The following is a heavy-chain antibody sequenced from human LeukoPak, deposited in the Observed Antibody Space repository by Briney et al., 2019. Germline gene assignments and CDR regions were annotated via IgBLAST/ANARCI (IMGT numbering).Heavy chain of an antibody. J-gene: IGHJ6*03. Sequence: GGSLRLSCAASGFTVSYNFMSWVRQAPGKGLEWVANIKQDGSEKYYVDSVKGRFTISRDNAKNSLYLQMNSLRAEDTAVYYCARDNLVRDYYYMDVWGKGTTVTVSS. D-gene: IGHD6-13*01. CDR2: IKQDGSEK. CDR1: GFTVSYNF. V-gene: IGHV3-7*01. CDR3: ARDNLVRDYYYMDV.